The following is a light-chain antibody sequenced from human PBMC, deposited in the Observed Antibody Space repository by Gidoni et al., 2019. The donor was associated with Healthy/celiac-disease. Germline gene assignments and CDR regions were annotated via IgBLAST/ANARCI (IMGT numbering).Light chain of an antibody. CDR2: QDS. J-gene: IGLJ2*01. CDR1: KMGDKY. V-gene: IGLV3-1*01. CDR3: QAWDSSIVV. Sequence: YELNPPPSVSVSPGQTASITCSGDKMGDKYACWYQQKPGQSPVLVIYQDSKRPSGIPERFSGSNSGNTATLTISGTQAMDEADYYCQAWDSSIVVFGGGTKLTVL.